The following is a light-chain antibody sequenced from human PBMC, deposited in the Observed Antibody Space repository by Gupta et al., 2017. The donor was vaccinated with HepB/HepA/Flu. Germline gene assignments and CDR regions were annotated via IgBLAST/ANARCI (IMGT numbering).Light chain of an antibody. V-gene: IGKV1-27*01. Sequence: DIQMTQSPSSLSASVGDRVTITCRASQDIRNYLVWYQQKPGRVPKVLIYPASTLRTGVPSRFSGSGSGTDFTLTISSLQPEDVATYYCQDEDRAPRNFGQGTKLEIK. J-gene: IGKJ2*02. CDR2: PAS. CDR1: QDIRNY. CDR3: QDEDRAPRN.